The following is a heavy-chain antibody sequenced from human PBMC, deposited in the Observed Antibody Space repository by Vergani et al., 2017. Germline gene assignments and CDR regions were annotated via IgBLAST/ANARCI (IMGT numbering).Heavy chain of an antibody. Sequence: QLQLQESGPGLVRPAETLSLTCTVSKNSISSRSHYWGWIRQSPGRGLEWIGSVYQSGNTFYNPSFKSRLTISVDTSKNQFSLNLTSVTAADTAVYYCTRHGRSGWAGYFQHWGQGTLVTASS. CDR2: VYQSGNT. CDR3: TRHGRSGWAGYFQH. J-gene: IGHJ1*01. CDR1: KNSISSRSHY. V-gene: IGHV4-39*01. D-gene: IGHD6-19*01.